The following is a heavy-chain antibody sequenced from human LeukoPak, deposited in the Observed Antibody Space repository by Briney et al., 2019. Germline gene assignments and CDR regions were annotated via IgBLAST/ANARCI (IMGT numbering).Heavy chain of an antibody. J-gene: IGHJ6*02. V-gene: IGHV3-23*01. D-gene: IGHD3-10*01. Sequence: GGSLRLSCAASGFTFSSYSMNWVRQAPGKGLEWVSAISGSGGSTYYADSVKGRFTISRDNSQNTLYLQMNSLRAEDTAVYYCAKSGNSYYFYYGMDVWGQGTTVTVSS. CDR3: AKSGNSYYFYYGMDV. CDR2: ISGSGGST. CDR1: GFTFSSYS.